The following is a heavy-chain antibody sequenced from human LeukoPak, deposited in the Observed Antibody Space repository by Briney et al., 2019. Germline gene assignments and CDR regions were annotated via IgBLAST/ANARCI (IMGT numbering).Heavy chain of an antibody. D-gene: IGHD3-10*01. Sequence: SQTLSLTCTVSGGSISSGGYYWSWIRQHPGKGLEWIGYIYYSGSTYYNPSLKSRVTISVDTSKNQFSLKLSSVAAADTAVYYCARVYYGSGSYYFNFDYWGQGTLVTVSS. CDR1: GGSISSGGYY. J-gene: IGHJ4*02. V-gene: IGHV4-31*03. CDR3: ARVYYGSGSYYFNFDY. CDR2: IYYSGST.